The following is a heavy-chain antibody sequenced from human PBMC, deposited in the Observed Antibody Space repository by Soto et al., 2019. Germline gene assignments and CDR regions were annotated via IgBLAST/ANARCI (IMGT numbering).Heavy chain of an antibody. V-gene: IGHV4-59*01. CDR1: GGSISSYY. CDR3: ARGSGDYDFWSGYTPRGVEWFFDP. J-gene: IGHJ5*02. D-gene: IGHD3-3*01. CDR2: IYYSGST. Sequence: PSETLSLTCTVSGGSISSYYWSWSRQPPGKGLEWIGYIYYSGSTNYNPSLKSRVTISVDTSKNQFSLKLSSVTAADTAVYYCARGSGDYDFWSGYTPRGVEWFFDPWGQGTLVTVS.